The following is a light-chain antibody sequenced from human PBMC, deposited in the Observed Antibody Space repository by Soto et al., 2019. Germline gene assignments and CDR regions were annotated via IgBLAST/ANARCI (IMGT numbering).Light chain of an antibody. V-gene: IGLV2-14*01. CDR2: DVR. Sequence: QSVLTQPASVSGSPGQSITISCTGTSSDVGGYNYVSWYQQHPGKAPKLMIYDVRNRPSGVPNRFSGSKSGNTASLTISGLQAEDEADYYCSSYSSSGTLNYVFGTGTQLTVL. J-gene: IGLJ1*01. CDR1: SSDVGGYNY. CDR3: SSYSSSGTLNYV.